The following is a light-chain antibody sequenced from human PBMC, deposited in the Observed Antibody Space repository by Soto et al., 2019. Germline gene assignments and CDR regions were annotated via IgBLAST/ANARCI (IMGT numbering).Light chain of an antibody. CDR2: SNN. CDR3: AAWDDSRSGWV. J-gene: IGLJ3*02. CDR1: SSNIGSNY. V-gene: IGLV1-47*02. Sequence: QSALTQPPSASGTPGQRVTISCSGSSSNIGSNYVYWYQQLPGTAPKLLIYSNNQRPSGVPDRFSGSKSGTSASLAISGLLSEDEADYYCAAWDDSRSGWVFGGGTKLTVL.